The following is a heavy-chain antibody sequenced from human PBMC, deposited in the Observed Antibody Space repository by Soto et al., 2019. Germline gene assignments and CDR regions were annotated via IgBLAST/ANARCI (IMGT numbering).Heavy chain of an antibody. CDR1: GFAFSSYW. D-gene: IGHD6-13*01. Sequence: EVQLVESGGGLVQPGGSLRLSCAASGFAFSSYWMHWVRQAPGKGLVWVSRINSDGSNTDYADSVKGRFTISRDNAKNTLYLQMNSLRAEDTAVYYCASELLGQQLVCDYWGQGTLDTVSS. CDR2: INSDGSNT. V-gene: IGHV3-74*01. CDR3: ASELLGQQLVCDY. J-gene: IGHJ4*02.